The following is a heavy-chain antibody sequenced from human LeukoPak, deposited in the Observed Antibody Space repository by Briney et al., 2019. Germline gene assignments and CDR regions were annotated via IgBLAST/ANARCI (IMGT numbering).Heavy chain of an antibody. CDR2: FVSDDNRA. V-gene: IGHV3-74*01. Sequence: PGGSLRLSCAASGFSISSYYMHWLRKVPGKGLEWVSRFVSDDNRAYADSVRGRFTISRDNAKNTLYLQMNTLRVEDTAVYYCVRAVGYDVSTETAMDGLDYWGQGTLVTVSS. J-gene: IGHJ4*02. CDR3: VRAVGYDVSTETAMDGLDY. D-gene: IGHD5-18*01. CDR1: GFSISSYY.